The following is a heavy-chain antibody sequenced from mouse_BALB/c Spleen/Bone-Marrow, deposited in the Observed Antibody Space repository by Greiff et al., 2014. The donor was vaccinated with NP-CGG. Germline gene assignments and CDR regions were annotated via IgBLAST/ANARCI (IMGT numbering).Heavy chain of an antibody. CDR2: INPSTGYT. J-gene: IGHJ2*01. D-gene: IGHD4-1*01. Sequence: VQLQQSGAELAKPGASVKMSCKASGYTFTSYWMHWVKQRPGRGLEWIGYINPSTGYTEYNQKFKDKATLTADKSSGTAYMQLSSLTSEDSAVYYCARSRTGTYFDYWGQGTTLTVSS. CDR3: ARSRTGTYFDY. V-gene: IGHV1-7*01. CDR1: GYTFTSYW.